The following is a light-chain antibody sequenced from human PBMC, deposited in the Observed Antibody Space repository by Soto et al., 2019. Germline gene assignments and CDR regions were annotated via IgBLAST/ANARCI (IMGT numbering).Light chain of an antibody. Sequence: EIVLTQSPATLSLSPGESATLSCRASQSVTTSLGWYQQKPGQAPRLLIYDTTQRVTGIPDRFSGSGSGTDFTLTINSLEPEDFALYYCQQRGNWPAFGGGTKVEIK. J-gene: IGKJ4*01. CDR3: QQRGNWPA. CDR1: QSVTTS. CDR2: DTT. V-gene: IGKV3-11*01.